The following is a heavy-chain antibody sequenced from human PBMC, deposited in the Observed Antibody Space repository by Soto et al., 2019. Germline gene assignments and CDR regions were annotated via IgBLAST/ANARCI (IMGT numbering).Heavy chain of an antibody. CDR2: ISAYNGNT. J-gene: IGHJ4*02. D-gene: IGHD5-18*01. CDR3: AREIRTRAMEHFDY. V-gene: IGHV1-18*01. CDR1: GYTFTSYG. Sequence: QVQLVQSGAEVKKPGASVKVSCKASGYTFTSYGISWVRQAPGQGLEWMGWISAYNGNTNYAQNLQGRVSMTTDNSTSKAYMELRSLRSDDTAVYYCAREIRTRAMEHFDYWGQGTLVTVSS.